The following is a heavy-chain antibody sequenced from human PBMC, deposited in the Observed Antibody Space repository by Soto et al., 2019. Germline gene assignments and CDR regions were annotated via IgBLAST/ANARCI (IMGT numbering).Heavy chain of an antibody. CDR1: GYSISSSNW. Sequence: PSETLSLTCAVSGYSISSSNWWGWIRQPPGKGLEWIGYIYYSGTTYYNPSLKSRVTMSVDTSKNQFSLKLTSVTAVDTAEYYYARREIQGPIDYWGQGTLVTVSS. CDR3: ARREIQGPIDY. D-gene: IGHD1-26*01. CDR2: IYYSGTT. V-gene: IGHV4-28*01. J-gene: IGHJ4*02.